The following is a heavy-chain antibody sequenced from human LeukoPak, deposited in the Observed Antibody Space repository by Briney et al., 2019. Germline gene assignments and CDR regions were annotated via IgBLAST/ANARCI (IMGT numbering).Heavy chain of an antibody. D-gene: IGHD6-25*01. J-gene: IGHJ5*02. Sequence: PGGSMRLSCAASGFSFSNYWMSWVRQAPGKGLDWVANINQNGGIKNYVGSVRGRFTISRDNAKNTLDLHMSSLRADDTAVYYCATSDDAAGTTWGQGTLVTVSS. CDR3: ATSDDAAGTT. CDR1: GFSFSNYW. CDR2: INQNGGIK. V-gene: IGHV3-7*01.